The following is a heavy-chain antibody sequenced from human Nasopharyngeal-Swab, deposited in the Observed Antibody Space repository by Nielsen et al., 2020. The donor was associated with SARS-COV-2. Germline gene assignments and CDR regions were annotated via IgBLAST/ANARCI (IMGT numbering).Heavy chain of an antibody. CDR1: GDSVSSSSAA. CDR3: ARARGAYGDYYYYYYTDV. J-gene: IGHJ6*03. CDR2: TYYRSKWHN. V-gene: IGHV6-1*01. D-gene: IGHD4-17*01. Sequence: SETLSLTCAISGDSVSSSSAAWHWIMHSPSRDLEWLGRTYYRSKWHNDYAVSVKSRITINPDTSKNQFSLHLNSVTPEDTAVYYCARARGAYGDYYYYYYTDVWGKGTTVTVSS.